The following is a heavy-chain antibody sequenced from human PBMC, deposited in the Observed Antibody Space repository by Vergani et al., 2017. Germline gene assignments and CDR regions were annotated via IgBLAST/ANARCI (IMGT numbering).Heavy chain of an antibody. CDR1: GFTFDDYA. CDR3: AKDRLITMVRGPENHPNWFDP. D-gene: IGHD3-10*01. CDR2: ISGSGGST. Sequence: EVQLVESGGGLVQPGRSLRLSCAASGFTFDDYAMHWVRQAPGKGLEWVSAISGSGGSTYYADSVKGRFTISRDNSKNTLYLQMNSLRAEDTAVYYCAKDRLITMVRGPENHPNWFDPWGQGTLVTVSS. V-gene: IGHV3-23*04. J-gene: IGHJ5*02.